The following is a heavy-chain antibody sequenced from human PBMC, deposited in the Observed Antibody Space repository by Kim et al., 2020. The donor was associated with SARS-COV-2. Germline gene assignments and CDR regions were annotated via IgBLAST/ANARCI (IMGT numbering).Heavy chain of an antibody. J-gene: IGHJ4*02. V-gene: IGHV5-10-1*01. Sequence: GESLKIFCKGSGYSFTSYWISWVRQMPGKGLEWMGRIDPSDSYTNYSPSFQGHVTISADKSISTAYLQWSSLKASDTAMYYCARFPIPYYYDSSGYYYFDYWGQGTLVTVSS. CDR1: GYSFTSYW. D-gene: IGHD3-22*01. CDR3: ARFPIPYYYDSSGYYYFDY. CDR2: IDPSDSYT.